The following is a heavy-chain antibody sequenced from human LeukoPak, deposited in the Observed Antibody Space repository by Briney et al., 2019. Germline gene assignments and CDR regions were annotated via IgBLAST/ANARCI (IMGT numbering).Heavy chain of an antibody. CDR3: ASRYGSGSYYNEAGYNWFDP. CDR2: IYYSGST. D-gene: IGHD3-10*01. V-gene: IGHV4-39*07. J-gene: IGHJ5*02. CDR1: GGSISSSSYY. Sequence: SETLSLTCTVSGGSISSSSYYWGWIRQPPGKGLEWIGSIYYSGSTYYNPSLKSRVTISVDKSKNQLSLKLSAVTAADTAVYYCASRYGSGSYYNEAGYNWFDPWGQGTLVTVSS.